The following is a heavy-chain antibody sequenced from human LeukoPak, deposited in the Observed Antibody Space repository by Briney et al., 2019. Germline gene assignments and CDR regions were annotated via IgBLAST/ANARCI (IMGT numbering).Heavy chain of an antibody. V-gene: IGHV4-34*01. D-gene: IGHD2-15*01. CDR1: GGSFSGYY. Sequence: SETLSLTCAVYGGSFSGYYWSWIRQPPEKGLEWIGEINHSGSTNYNPSLKTRVTISVDTSKNQFSLKLSSVTAADTAVYYCARDLIGYCSGGTCSDWFDPWGQGTLVTVS. J-gene: IGHJ5*02. CDR3: ARDLIGYCSGGTCSDWFDP. CDR2: INHSGST.